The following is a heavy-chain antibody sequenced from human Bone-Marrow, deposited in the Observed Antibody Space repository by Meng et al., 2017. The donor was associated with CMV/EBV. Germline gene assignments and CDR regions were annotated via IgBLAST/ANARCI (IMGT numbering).Heavy chain of an antibody. D-gene: IGHD3-22*01. CDR2: INPNSGGT. Sequence: ASVKVSCKASGYTFTGYYMHWVRQAPGQGLEWMGWINPNSGGTNYAQKFQGRVTITTDESTSTAYMELSSLRSEDTAVYYCASGYYDSSGYYGSFDYWGQGTLVTVSS. CDR1: GYTFTGYY. V-gene: IGHV1-2*02. J-gene: IGHJ4*02. CDR3: ASGYYDSSGYYGSFDY.